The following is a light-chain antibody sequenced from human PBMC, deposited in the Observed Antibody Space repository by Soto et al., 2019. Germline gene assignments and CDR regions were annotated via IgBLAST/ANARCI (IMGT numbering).Light chain of an antibody. V-gene: IGLV2-23*01. CDR3: CSFARSSTSYV. CDR2: GGS. CDR1: SSDVGSSNL. Sequence: QSVLTQPASVSGSPGQSITISCTGTSSDVGSSNLVSWYQQHPGKAPKLIIYGGSRRPSGVSGRFSGSMSGNTASLTISGLQAEDEADYYCCSFARSSTSYVFGTGTKVTVL. J-gene: IGLJ1*01.